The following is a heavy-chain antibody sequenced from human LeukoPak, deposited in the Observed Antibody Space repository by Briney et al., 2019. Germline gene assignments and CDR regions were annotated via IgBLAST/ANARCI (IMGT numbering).Heavy chain of an antibody. CDR1: GFTLSSYS. CDR2: IDSSSRTI. V-gene: IGHV3-48*04. J-gene: IGHJ4*02. CDR3: ARRVPNQVITDYFDY. Sequence: GGSLRLSCAASGFTLSSYSMNWVRQAPGKGLEWISFIDSSSRTIFYAESVRGRFTISRDNAKNSLFLQMNSLRAEDTAVYYCARRVPNQVITDYFDYWGQGTRVTVSS. D-gene: IGHD3-16*01.